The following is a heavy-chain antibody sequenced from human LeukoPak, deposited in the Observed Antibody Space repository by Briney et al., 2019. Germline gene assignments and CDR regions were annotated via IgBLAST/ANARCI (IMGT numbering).Heavy chain of an antibody. D-gene: IGHD1-1*01. CDR2: TFYRSKWYN. J-gene: IGHJ4*02. Sequence: SLTLSLTCAISGDSVSRHDLTWDWVRQSPSRGLEWLGRTFYRSKWYNDYAVSVKSRITVSPDTSKNQFSLHLTSVTPEDTAVYYCVRSYDWVFDYWGQGTRVTVSS. CDR1: GDSVSRHDLT. CDR3: VRSYDWVFDY. V-gene: IGHV6-1*01.